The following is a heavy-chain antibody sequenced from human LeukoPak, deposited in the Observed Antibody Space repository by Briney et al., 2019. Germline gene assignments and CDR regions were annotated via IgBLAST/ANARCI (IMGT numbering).Heavy chain of an antibody. J-gene: IGHJ6*02. CDR2: ISSTSIYI. D-gene: IGHD4-17*01. Sequence: PGGSLRLSCAASGFTFSSYSMNWVRQAPGKGLEWLSSISSTSIYIYQADSVKGRFTISRDNAKNSVYLQMNSLRAEDTAVYYCARDMTTVTQLGYYGMDVWGQGTTVTVSS. CDR1: GFTFSSYS. CDR3: ARDMTTVTQLGYYGMDV. V-gene: IGHV3-21*01.